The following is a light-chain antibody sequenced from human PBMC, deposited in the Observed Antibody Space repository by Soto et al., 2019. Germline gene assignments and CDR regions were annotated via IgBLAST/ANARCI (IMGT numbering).Light chain of an antibody. Sequence: EVVMTQSPGTLSVSLGESATRSCRASQSVDGYLAWYQQKPGQAPRLLIYSASRRATGFPARFSGSGSGTDFTLTISSLQSEDFAVYYCQQYDNWPWTFGQGTKVDIK. CDR1: QSVDGY. V-gene: IGKV3-15*01. CDR2: SAS. J-gene: IGKJ1*01. CDR3: QQYDNWPWT.